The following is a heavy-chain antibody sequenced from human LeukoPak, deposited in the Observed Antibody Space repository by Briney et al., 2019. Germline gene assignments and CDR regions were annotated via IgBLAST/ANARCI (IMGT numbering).Heavy chain of an antibody. D-gene: IGHD2-2*02. J-gene: IGHJ4*02. Sequence: PSETLSLTCTVSGGSISSGDYYWSWIRQPPGKGLEWIGYIYYSGSTYYNPSLKSRVTISVDTSKNQFSLKLSSVTAADTAVYYCARGWDDPAAILIDYWGQGTLVTVSS. CDR3: ARGWDDPAAILIDY. V-gene: IGHV4-30-4*08. CDR1: GGSISSGDYY. CDR2: IYYSGST.